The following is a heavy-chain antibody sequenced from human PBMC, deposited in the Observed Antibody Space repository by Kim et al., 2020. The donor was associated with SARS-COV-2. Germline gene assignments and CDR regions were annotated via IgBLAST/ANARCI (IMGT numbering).Heavy chain of an antibody. J-gene: IGHJ4*02. CDR1: GFTFSSYS. D-gene: IGHD6-19*01. CDR2: ISSSSSYI. V-gene: IGHV3-21*01. Sequence: GGSLRLSCAASGFTFSSYSMNWVRQAPGKGLEWVSSISSSSSYIYYADSVKGRFTISRDNAKNSLYLQMNSLRAEDTAVYYCARDGYSSGFFDYWGQGTLGTVSS. CDR3: ARDGYSSGFFDY.